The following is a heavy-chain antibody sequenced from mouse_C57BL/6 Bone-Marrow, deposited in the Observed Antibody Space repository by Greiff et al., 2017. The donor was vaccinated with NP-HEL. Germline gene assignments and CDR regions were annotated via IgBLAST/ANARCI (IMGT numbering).Heavy chain of an antibody. CDR2: ISGGSSTI. CDR1: GFTFSDYG. CDR3: ARGPTVVSMDY. Sequence: EVKLVESGGGLVKPGGSLKLSCAASGFTFSDYGMHWVRQAPEKGLEWVAYISGGSSTIYYADTVKGRFTISRDNAKNTLFLQMTSLRSEDTAMYYCARGPTVVSMDYWGQGTSVTVSS. V-gene: IGHV5-17*01. J-gene: IGHJ4*01. D-gene: IGHD1-1*01.